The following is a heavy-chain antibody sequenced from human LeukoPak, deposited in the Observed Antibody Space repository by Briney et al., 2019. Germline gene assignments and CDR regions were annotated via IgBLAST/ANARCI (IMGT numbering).Heavy chain of an antibody. CDR1: GFTFSDHY. CDR2: TRNKANSYTT. D-gene: IGHD5-12*01. J-gene: IGHJ3*02. V-gene: IGHV3-72*01. CDR3: ARGGYPPDDAFDI. Sequence: PGGSLRLSCAASGFTFSDHYMDWVRQAPGKGLEWVGRTRNKANSYTTEYAASVKGRFTISRDDSKNSLYPQMNSLKTEDTAVYYCARGGYPPDDAFDIWGQGTMVTVSS.